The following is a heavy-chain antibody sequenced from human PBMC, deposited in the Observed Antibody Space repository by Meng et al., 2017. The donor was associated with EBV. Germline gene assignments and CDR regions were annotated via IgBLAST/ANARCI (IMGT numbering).Heavy chain of an antibody. J-gene: IGHJ4*02. CDR3: ARVSPKRYFDYLAPPDY. Sequence: QVQLQQWGAGLLKPSETLSLTCAVYGGSVNGYFWSWIRQPPGKGLEWIGELHHSGSTNYNPSLKSRLRISVDTSKNQFSLNLTSVTAADTAVYYCARVSPKRYFDYLAPPDYWDQGTLGTVAS. CDR2: LHHSGST. CDR1: GGSVNGYF. D-gene: IGHD3-9*01. V-gene: IGHV4-34*01.